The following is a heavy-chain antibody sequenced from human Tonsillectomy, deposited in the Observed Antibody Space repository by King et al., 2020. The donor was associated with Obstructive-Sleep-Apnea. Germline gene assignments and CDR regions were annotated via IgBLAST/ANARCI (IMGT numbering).Heavy chain of an antibody. CDR2: IYYSGST. V-gene: IGHV4-59*01. Sequence: VQLQESGPGLVKPSETLSLTCTVSGGSISSYYWSWIRQPPGKGLEWIGYIYYSGSTNYNPSLKSRVTISVDTSKNQFSLKLSSVTAADTAVYYCASQTWGHSYYYYGMDVWGQGTTVTVSS. CDR1: GGSISSYY. J-gene: IGHJ6*02. D-gene: IGHD7-27*01. CDR3: ASQTWGHSYYYYGMDV.